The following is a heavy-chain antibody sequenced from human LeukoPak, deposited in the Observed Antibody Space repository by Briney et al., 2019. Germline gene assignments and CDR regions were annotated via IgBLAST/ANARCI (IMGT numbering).Heavy chain of an antibody. CDR2: INHSGST. Sequence: SETLSLTYAVYGGSFSGYYWSWIRQPPGKGLEWIGEINHSGSTNYNPSLKSRVTISVDTSKNQFSLKLSSVTAADTAVYYCARGGYDFWSGYYTRRYFDYWGQGTLVTVSS. V-gene: IGHV4-34*01. J-gene: IGHJ4*02. D-gene: IGHD3-3*01. CDR3: ARGGYDFWSGYYTRRYFDY. CDR1: GGSFSGYY.